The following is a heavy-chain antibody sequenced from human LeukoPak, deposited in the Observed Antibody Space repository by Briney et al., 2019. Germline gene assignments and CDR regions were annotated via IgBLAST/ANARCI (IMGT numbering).Heavy chain of an antibody. V-gene: IGHV3-30*18. Sequence: PGGSLRLSCAASGFTFSSYGMHWVRQAPGKGLEWVAVISYNGSNKYYADSVKGRFTISRDNSKNTLYLQMNSLRAEDTAVYYCAKRAVAGVSGDYWGRGTLVTVSS. CDR3: AKRAVAGVSGDY. CDR1: GFTFSSYG. J-gene: IGHJ4*02. D-gene: IGHD6-19*01. CDR2: ISYNGSNK.